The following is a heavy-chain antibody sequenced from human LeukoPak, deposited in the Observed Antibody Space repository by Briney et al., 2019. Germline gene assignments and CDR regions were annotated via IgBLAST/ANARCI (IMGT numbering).Heavy chain of an antibody. CDR1: GDSISSSNW. J-gene: IGHJ3*02. CDR2: IYHSGSN. D-gene: IGHD3-10*01. Sequence: SETLSLTCAVSGDSISSSNWWCWVRQPPGKGLQWIEAIYHSGSNNYNPSLKSRATTSVDKSTNHFYLKLTSVTAADTAVSSWASKRHASAIGAFDIWGQGTMVTVSS. V-gene: IGHV4-4*02. CDR3: ASKRHASAIGAFDI.